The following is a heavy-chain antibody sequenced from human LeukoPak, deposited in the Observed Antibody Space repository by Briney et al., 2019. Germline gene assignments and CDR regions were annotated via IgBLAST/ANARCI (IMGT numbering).Heavy chain of an antibody. J-gene: IGHJ6*03. CDR2: ISSSSSYI. D-gene: IGHD3-10*01. Sequence: GGSLRLSCAASGFTFSSYSMNWVRQAPGKGLEWVSSISSSSSYIYFADSVKGRFTISRDNAKNSLYLQMNSLRAEDTAVYYCARSPSSGYYYGSGSLGYYYYMDVWGKGTTVTVSS. CDR1: GFTFSSYS. V-gene: IGHV3-21*01. CDR3: ARSPSSGYYYGSGSLGYYYYMDV.